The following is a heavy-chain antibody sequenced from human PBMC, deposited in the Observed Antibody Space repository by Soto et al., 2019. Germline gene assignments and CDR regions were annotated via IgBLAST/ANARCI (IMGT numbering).Heavy chain of an antibody. V-gene: IGHV1-69*12. J-gene: IGHJ3*02. CDR3: AASGRDVLGYDYKDTEGLDI. D-gene: IGHD3-10*01. Sequence: QVQLVQSGAEVKRPGSSVRVSCKASGGTFSQFPLTWVGQAPGQGLEWMGGIIPLFGIAKYAPKFEDRVTIIADDSTNTASMDLSGLRSEDTAVYYCAASGRDVLGYDYKDTEGLDIWGQGTLVTVSS. CDR2: IIPLFGIA. CDR1: GGTFSQFP.